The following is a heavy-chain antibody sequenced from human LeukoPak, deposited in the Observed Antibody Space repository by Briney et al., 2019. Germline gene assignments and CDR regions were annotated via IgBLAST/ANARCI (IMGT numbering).Heavy chain of an antibody. V-gene: IGHV3-49*04. Sequence: GGSLRLSCIASGFTFGGYAMSWVRQAPGKGLEWVGFIRSKAYGGTTEYAASVKGRFTISRDDSKSIAYLQMNSLKTEDTAVYYCTRPYDYWGQGTLVTVSS. J-gene: IGHJ4*02. CDR2: IRSKAYGGTT. CDR1: GFTFGGYA. CDR3: TRPYDY.